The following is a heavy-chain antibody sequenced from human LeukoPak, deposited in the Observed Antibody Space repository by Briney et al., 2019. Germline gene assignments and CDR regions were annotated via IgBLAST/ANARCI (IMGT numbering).Heavy chain of an antibody. J-gene: IGHJ4*02. V-gene: IGHV3-7*01. Sequence: PLGSLRLSPAASGVTFINSWMAGGLQTPGGGRWWGARMNPDVEDKDYIESVKGRCTISRDNANSSLYLQMTSLRDEDTAVYYCGRDPSWGAIDYWGQGTRVTVSS. CDR3: GRDPSWGAIDY. D-gene: IGHD7-27*01. CDR2: MNPDVEDK. CDR1: GVTFINSW.